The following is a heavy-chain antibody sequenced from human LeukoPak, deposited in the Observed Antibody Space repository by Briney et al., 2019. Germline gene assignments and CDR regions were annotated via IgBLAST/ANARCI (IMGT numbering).Heavy chain of an antibody. CDR2: INPNSGGT. CDR1: GYTFTCYY. Sequence: ASVKVSCKASGYTFTCYYMHWVRQAPGQGLEWMGWINPNSGGTNYAQKFQGRVTMTRDTSISTAYMELSRLRSDDTAVYYCARAAWGGWLTDYWGQGTLVTVSS. V-gene: IGHV1-2*02. CDR3: ARAAWGGWLTDY. D-gene: IGHD6-19*01. J-gene: IGHJ4*02.